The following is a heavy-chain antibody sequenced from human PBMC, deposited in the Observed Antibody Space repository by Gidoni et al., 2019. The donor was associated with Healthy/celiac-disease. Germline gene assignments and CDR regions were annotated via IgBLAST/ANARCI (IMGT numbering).Heavy chain of an antibody. CDR2: IIPIFGTA. D-gene: IGHD5-18*01. V-gene: IGHV1-69*06. Sequence: QVQLVQSGAEVTKPGSSVKVSCKASGGHCSSYAISWVRQAPGQGLEWMGGIIPIFGTANYAQKFQGRVTITADKSTSTAYMELSSLRSEDTAVYYCARVPEDSPWSFDIWGQGTMVTVSS. CDR1: GGHCSSYA. CDR3: ARVPEDSPWSFDI. J-gene: IGHJ3*02.